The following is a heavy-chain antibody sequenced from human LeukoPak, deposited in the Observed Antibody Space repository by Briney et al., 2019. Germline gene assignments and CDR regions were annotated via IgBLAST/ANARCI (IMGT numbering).Heavy chain of an antibody. D-gene: IGHD6-6*01. CDR3: AGEGEDPYSSSSGDAFDI. CDR1: GFTFSRYG. CDR2: IRYDGSNK. J-gene: IGHJ3*02. V-gene: IGHV3-30*02. Sequence: GGSLRLSCAASGFTFSRYGMHWVRQAPGKGLEWVAFIRYDGSNKYYADSLKGRFTISRDNSKNTLYLQMNSLRTEDTAVYYCAGEGEDPYSSSSGDAFDIWGQGTMVTVSS.